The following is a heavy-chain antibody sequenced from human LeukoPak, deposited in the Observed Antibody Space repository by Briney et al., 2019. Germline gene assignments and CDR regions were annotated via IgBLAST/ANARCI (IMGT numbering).Heavy chain of an antibody. CDR1: GFTFSSYA. Sequence: GGSLRLSCAASGFTFSSYAMSWVRQAPGKGLEWVSAISGSGGSTYYADYVKGRFTISRDNSKNTLYLQMNSLRAEDTAVYYCANLNPRGCYFDYWGQGTLVTVSS. D-gene: IGHD3-10*01. CDR2: ISGSGGST. J-gene: IGHJ4*02. V-gene: IGHV3-23*01. CDR3: ANLNPRGCYFDY.